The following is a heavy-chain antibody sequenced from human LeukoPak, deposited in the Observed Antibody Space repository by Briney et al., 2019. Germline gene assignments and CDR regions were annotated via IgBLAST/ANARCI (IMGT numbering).Heavy chain of an antibody. CDR2: INPSGGST. D-gene: IGHD3-22*01. J-gene: IGHJ6*03. V-gene: IGHV1-46*01. CDR3: ARGSLYLYDSSGYYMDV. Sequence: ASVKVSCKASGYTFTSYYMHWVRQAPGQGLEWMGIINPSGGSTSYAQKFQGRVTMTRDMSTSTVYMELSSLRSEDTAVYYCARGSLYLYDSSGYYMDVWGKGTTVTISS. CDR1: GYTFTSYY.